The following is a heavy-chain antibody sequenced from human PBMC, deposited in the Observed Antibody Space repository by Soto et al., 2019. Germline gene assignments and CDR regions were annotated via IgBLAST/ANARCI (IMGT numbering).Heavy chain of an antibody. V-gene: IGHV4-34*01. CDR3: AFRLGGYCSSTSCTPYYGMDV. CDR2: INHSGST. Sequence: SETLSLTCAVYGGSFSGYYWSWIRQPPGKGLEWIGEINHSGSTNYNPSLKSRVTISVDTSKNQFSLKLSSVTAADTAVYYCAFRLGGYCSSTSCTPYYGMDVWGQGTTVTVSS. J-gene: IGHJ6*02. CDR1: GGSFSGYY. D-gene: IGHD2-2*01.